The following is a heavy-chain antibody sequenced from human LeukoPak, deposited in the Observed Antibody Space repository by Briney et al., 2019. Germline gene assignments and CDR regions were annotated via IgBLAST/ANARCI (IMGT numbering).Heavy chain of an antibody. Sequence: SETLSLTCTVSGYSISSGYYWGWIRQPPGKGLEWIGSIYHSRSTYYNPSLKSRVTISVDKSKNQFSLKLSSVTAADTAVYYCARDPRGFGEFYYYFDYWGQGTLVTVSS. CDR1: GYSISSGYY. D-gene: IGHD3-10*01. CDR3: ARDPRGFGEFYYYFDY. CDR2: IYHSRST. J-gene: IGHJ4*02. V-gene: IGHV4-38-2*02.